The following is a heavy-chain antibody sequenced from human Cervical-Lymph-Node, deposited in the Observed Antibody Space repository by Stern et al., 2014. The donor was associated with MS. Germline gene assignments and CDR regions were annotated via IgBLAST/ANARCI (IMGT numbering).Heavy chain of an antibody. CDR2: VSGDSGQT. Sequence: VQLEESGAEVKKPGASVKVSCTASGYSFTYYGINWVRQAPGKGLEWVGWVSGDSGQTNSAHKFQGRVTMDPDPSTRTAHIGLRSLISDDTAVYYCARGGMGGNYYYYYGMDVWGQGTTVTVSS. CDR3: ARGGMGGNYYYYYGMDV. J-gene: IGHJ6*02. CDR1: GYSFTYYG. V-gene: IGHV1-18*01. D-gene: IGHD3-16*01.